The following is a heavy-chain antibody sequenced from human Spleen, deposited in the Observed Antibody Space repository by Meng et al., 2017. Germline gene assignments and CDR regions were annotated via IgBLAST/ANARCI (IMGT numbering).Heavy chain of an antibody. D-gene: IGHD4-17*01. V-gene: IGHV4-34*01. CDR1: GGYLSGYY. CDR3: ARVGITTVTTAGWFDP. CDR2: INHSGST. J-gene: IGHJ5*02. Sequence: QGALTRWGVGRVTPSDTLSLSVAGYGGYLSGYYWSWIRQSPGKGLEWIGEINHSGSTNYNPSLKSRVTISVDTSKNQFSLKLSSVTAADTAVYYCARVGITTVTTAGWFDPWGQGTLVTVSS.